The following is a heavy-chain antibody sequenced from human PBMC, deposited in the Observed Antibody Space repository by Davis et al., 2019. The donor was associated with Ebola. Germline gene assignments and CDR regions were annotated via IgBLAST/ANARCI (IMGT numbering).Heavy chain of an antibody. CDR1: GYSFATYG. CDR3: ARSTYDILIDFDF. Sequence: ASVKVSCKAFGYSFATYGISWVRNAPGQGLEWMGWISAFKGKTHYAQKFQGRMTLTTDTSTSTAYMELESLRSDDTAMYYCARSTYDILIDFDFWGQGTLVTVSS. V-gene: IGHV1-18*04. J-gene: IGHJ4*02. CDR2: ISAFKGKT. D-gene: IGHD3-9*01.